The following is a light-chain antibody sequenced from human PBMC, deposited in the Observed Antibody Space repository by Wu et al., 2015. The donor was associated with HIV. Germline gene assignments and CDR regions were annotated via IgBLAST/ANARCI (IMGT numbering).Light chain of an antibody. J-gene: IGKJ4*01. V-gene: IGKV3-20*01. Sequence: EIVLTQSPGTLSLSPGERATLSCRASQSVSNRYLAWYQQKPGQAPRLLIYSASGRATGIPDRFRGSGSGTDFTLAISRLEPEDVAVYYCQQYGSSPLTFGGGTKVEIK. CDR2: SAS. CDR3: QQYGSSPLT. CDR1: QSVSNRY.